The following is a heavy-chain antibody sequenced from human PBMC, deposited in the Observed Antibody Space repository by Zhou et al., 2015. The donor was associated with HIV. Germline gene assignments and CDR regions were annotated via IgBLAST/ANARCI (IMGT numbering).Heavy chain of an antibody. J-gene: IGHJ4*02. V-gene: IGHV1-69*02. Sequence: QVQLVQSGAEVKKPGSSVKVSCKASGGTFSSYTISWVRQAPGQGLEWMGRIIPILGIANYAQKFQGRVTITADKSTSTAYMELSSLRSEDTAVYYCASSPGSSGCYFDYWGQGTLVTVSS. D-gene: IGHD6-19*01. CDR3: ASSPGSSGCYFDY. CDR2: IIPILGIA. CDR1: GGTFSSYT.